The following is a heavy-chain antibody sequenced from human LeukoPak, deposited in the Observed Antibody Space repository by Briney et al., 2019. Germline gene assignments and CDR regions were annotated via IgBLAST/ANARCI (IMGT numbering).Heavy chain of an antibody. V-gene: IGHV1-46*01. J-gene: IGHJ5*02. CDR1: GHTFTTYY. CDR2: INPSGDGT. Sequence: ASVKVSCKASGHTFTTYYVHLVRQAPGQGLEWMGVINPSGDGTNYPQRFQGRVTLTRDASTSTVYMELSSLRSEDTAIYYCAKETPNTGWFDPWGQGTLVTVSS. CDR3: AKETPNTGWFDP. D-gene: IGHD1-14*01.